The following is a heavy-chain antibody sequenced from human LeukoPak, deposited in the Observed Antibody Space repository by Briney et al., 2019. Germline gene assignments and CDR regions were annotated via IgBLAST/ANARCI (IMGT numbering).Heavy chain of an antibody. Sequence: ASVKVSCKASGGTFSSYAISWVRQAPGQGLEWMGGIIPIFGTANYAQKFQGRVTITADESTSTAYMELSSLRSEDTAVYYCATNDILTGFNWFDPWGQGTLVTVSS. V-gene: IGHV1-69*13. CDR3: ATNDILTGFNWFDP. CDR2: IIPIFGTA. D-gene: IGHD3-9*01. J-gene: IGHJ5*02. CDR1: GGTFSSYA.